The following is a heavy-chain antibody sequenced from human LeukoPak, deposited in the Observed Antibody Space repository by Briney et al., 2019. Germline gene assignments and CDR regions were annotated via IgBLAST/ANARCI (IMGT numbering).Heavy chain of an antibody. D-gene: IGHD6-19*01. V-gene: IGHV3-9*03. Sequence: GGSLRLSCAASGFTFDDYAMHWVRQAPGKGLEWVSGISWNSGSIGYADSAKGRFTISRDNAKNSLYLQMNSLRAEDMALYYCASEAGAHDAFDIWGQGTMVTVSS. J-gene: IGHJ3*02. CDR1: GFTFDDYA. CDR2: ISWNSGSI. CDR3: ASEAGAHDAFDI.